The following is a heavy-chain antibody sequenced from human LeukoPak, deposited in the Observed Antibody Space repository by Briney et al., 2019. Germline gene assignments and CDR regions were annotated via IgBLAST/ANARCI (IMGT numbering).Heavy chain of an antibody. CDR1: GFTFSSYS. D-gene: IGHD3-10*01. CDR3: TRDLAYGSYYYGMDV. CDR2: ISSSSGYI. J-gene: IGHJ6*02. Sequence: GGSLRLSCAASGFTFSSYSLNWVRQAPGKGLQWVSSISSSSGYIYYADSVKGRFTISRDNAKNSLYLQMNSLRAEETAVYHCTRDLAYGSYYYGMDVWGQGTTVTVSS. V-gene: IGHV3-21*01.